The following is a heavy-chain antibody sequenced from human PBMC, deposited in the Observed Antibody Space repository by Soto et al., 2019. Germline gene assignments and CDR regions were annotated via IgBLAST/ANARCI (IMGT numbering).Heavy chain of an antibody. CDR2: IYYSGST. Sequence: PSETLSLTCSVSGGSISSYYWSWIRQPPGKGLEWIGYIYYSGSTNYNPSLKSRVYMSVDTSKNQFSLKLSSVTAADTAVYFCARKAVSGRGASNFFDPWGQGTLVTVSS. J-gene: IGHJ5*02. CDR3: ARKAVSGRGASNFFDP. D-gene: IGHD6-19*01. V-gene: IGHV4-59*08. CDR1: GGSISSYY.